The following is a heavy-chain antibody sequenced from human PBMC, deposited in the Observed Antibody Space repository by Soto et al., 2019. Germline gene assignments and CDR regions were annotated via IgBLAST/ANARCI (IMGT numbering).Heavy chain of an antibody. Sequence: SETLSLTCAVSGGSISSGGYSWSWIRQPPGKGLEWIGYIYYSGSTNYKTSLKSRVTISVDTSKNQFSLKLSSVTAADTTVYYCASGPDRELQVDYWGQGILVTVSS. J-gene: IGHJ4*02. CDR3: ASGPDRELQVDY. CDR2: IYYSGST. CDR1: GGSISSGGYS. V-gene: IGHV4-61*08. D-gene: IGHD1-7*01.